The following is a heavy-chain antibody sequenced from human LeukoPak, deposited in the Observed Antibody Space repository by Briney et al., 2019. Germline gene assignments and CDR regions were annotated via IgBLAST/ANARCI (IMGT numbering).Heavy chain of an antibody. Sequence: ASVKVSCKASGGTFSSYAISWVRQAPGQGLEWMGGIIPIFGTANYAQKFQGRVTITADESTSTAYMELSSLRSEDTAVYYCAREFHITMIANWFDPWGQGTLVTVSS. CDR1: GGTFSSYA. D-gene: IGHD3-22*01. V-gene: IGHV1-69*13. CDR2: IIPIFGTA. CDR3: AREFHITMIANWFDP. J-gene: IGHJ5*02.